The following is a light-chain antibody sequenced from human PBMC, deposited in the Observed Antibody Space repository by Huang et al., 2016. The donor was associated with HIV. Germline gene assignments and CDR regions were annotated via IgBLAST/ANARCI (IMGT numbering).Light chain of an antibody. CDR3: QQYNNWPLT. J-gene: IGKJ4*01. Sequence: EIVLTQSPGTLSVSPGERATLSCRASQSVGGNLAWYQQKPGQAPRHLMSGTFTRPTGVPDRFSGRGSGTEFTLTINKLQSEDFAFYYCQQYNNWPLTFGGGTKVEIK. V-gene: IGKV3-15*01. CDR1: QSVGGN. CDR2: GTF.